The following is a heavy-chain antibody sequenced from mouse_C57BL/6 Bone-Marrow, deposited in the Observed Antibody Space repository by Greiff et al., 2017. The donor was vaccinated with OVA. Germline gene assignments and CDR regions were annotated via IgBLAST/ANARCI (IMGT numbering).Heavy chain of an antibody. CDR1: GYAFSSFW. J-gene: IGHJ1*03. D-gene: IGHD1-1*01. V-gene: IGHV1-82*01. Sequence: VQLHQSGPELVKPGASVKISCKASGYAFSSFWMNWVKQRPGKGLEWIGRIYPGDGDTNYNGKLKGKATLTAAKSSSTAYMQLSSLTSEDSAVYFCAKKDYYGSSYWYFDVWGTGTTVTVSS. CDR3: AKKDYYGSSYWYFDV. CDR2: IYPGDGDT.